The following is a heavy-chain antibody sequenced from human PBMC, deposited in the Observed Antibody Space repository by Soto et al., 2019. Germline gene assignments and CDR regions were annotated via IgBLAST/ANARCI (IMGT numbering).Heavy chain of an antibody. D-gene: IGHD5-12*01. J-gene: IGHJ3*01. V-gene: IGHV3-23*01. CDR1: GFIFTNYA. CDR3: VREGRGSFDF. Sequence: LRLSCSASGFIFTNYAMNWVRQAPGKGLEWVSVIGGRGNSAYYADSVQGRFTISRDNSKNTLSLQMSSLTADDTAIYYCVREGRGSFDFWGRGTMVTVSS. CDR2: IGGRGNSA.